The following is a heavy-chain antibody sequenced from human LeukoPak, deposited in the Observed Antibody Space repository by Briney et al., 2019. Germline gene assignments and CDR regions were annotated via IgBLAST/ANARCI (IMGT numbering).Heavy chain of an antibody. CDR2: MNPNSGNT. CDR1: GYTFTSYD. CDR3: ARGPKRYDILTGYYFDY. D-gene: IGHD3-9*01. Sequence: GASVKVSCKASGYTFTSYDINWVRQATGQGLEWMGWMNPNSGNTGYAQKFQGRVTITRDTSISTAYMELSSLRSEDTAVYYCARGPKRYDILTGYYFDYWGQGTLVTVSS. V-gene: IGHV1-8*03. J-gene: IGHJ4*02.